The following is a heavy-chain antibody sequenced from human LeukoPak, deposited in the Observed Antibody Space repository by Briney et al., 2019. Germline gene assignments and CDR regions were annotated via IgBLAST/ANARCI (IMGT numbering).Heavy chain of an antibody. Sequence: GESLRLSCAASGFTFDDYAMHWVRQAPGKGLEWVSGISWNSGSIGYADSVKGRFTISRDNAKNSLYLQMNSLRAEDTALYYCAKDRYYYDSSRLDYWGQGTLVTVSS. CDR3: AKDRYYYDSSRLDY. J-gene: IGHJ4*02. V-gene: IGHV3-9*01. CDR2: ISWNSGSI. CDR1: GFTFDDYA. D-gene: IGHD3-22*01.